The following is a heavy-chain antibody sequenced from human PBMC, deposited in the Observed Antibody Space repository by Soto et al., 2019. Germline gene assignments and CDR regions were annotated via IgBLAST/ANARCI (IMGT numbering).Heavy chain of an antibody. CDR1: GFTFSSYA. CDR2: ISYDGSNK. Sequence: GSLRLSCAASGFTFSSYATHWVRQAPGKGLEWVAVISYDGSNKYYADSVKGRFTISRDNSKNTLYLQMNSLRAEDTAVYYCARDRIAAAGHSYYYYYYGMDVWGQGTTVTVSS. D-gene: IGHD6-13*01. J-gene: IGHJ6*02. V-gene: IGHV3-30-3*01. CDR3: ARDRIAAAGHSYYYYYYGMDV.